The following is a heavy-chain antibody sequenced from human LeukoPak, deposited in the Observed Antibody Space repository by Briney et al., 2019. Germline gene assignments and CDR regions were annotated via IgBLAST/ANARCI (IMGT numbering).Heavy chain of an antibody. Sequence: GGSLRLSCAASGFTFSSYEMNWVRQAPGKGLEWVSYISSSGSTIYYADSVKGRFTISRDNAKNSLYLQMNSLRAEDTAVYYCARTAGDKRPRYYFDYWGQGTLVTVSS. D-gene: IGHD1-1*01. V-gene: IGHV3-48*03. CDR1: GFTFSSYE. CDR3: ARTAGDKRPRYYFDY. CDR2: ISSSGSTI. J-gene: IGHJ4*02.